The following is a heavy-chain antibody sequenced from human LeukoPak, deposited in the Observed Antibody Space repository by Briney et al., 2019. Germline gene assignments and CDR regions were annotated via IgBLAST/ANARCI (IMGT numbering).Heavy chain of an antibody. D-gene: IGHD3-10*01. CDR3: ARDGSFGYYYGSGSTY. V-gene: IGHV3-21*01. CDR1: GFTFSSYS. Sequence: GGSLRLSCAASGFTFSSYSMNWVRQAPGKGLEWVSSISSSSSYIYYADSVKGRFTISRDNAKNSLYLQMNSLRAEDTAVYCCARDGSFGYYYGSGSTYWGQGTLVTVSS. CDR2: ISSSSSYI. J-gene: IGHJ4*02.